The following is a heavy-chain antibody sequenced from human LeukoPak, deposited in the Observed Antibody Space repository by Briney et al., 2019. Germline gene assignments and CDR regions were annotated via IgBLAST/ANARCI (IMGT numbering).Heavy chain of an antibody. D-gene: IGHD4-17*01. Sequence: GGSLRLSCAASGFTFSSYGMHWVRQAPGKGLEWVSAISGSGGSTYYADSVKGRFTISRDNSKNTLYLQMNSLRAEDTAVYYCAKGTPGGGDYFLGAFDIWGQGTMVTVSS. J-gene: IGHJ3*02. CDR1: GFTFSSYG. CDR3: AKGTPGGGDYFLGAFDI. CDR2: ISGSGGST. V-gene: IGHV3-23*01.